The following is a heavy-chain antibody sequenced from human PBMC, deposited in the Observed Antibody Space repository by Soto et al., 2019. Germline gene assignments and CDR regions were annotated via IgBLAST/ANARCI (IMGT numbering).Heavy chain of an antibody. V-gene: IGHV3-33*01. CDR1: GFTFSSYG. D-gene: IGHD6-13*01. J-gene: IGHJ5*02. CDR2: IWYDGSNK. Sequence: PGGSLRLSCAASGFTFSSYGMHWVRQAPGKGLEWVAVIWYDGSNKYYADSVKGRFTISRDNSKNTLYLQMNSLRAEDTAVYYCARDRFPRSSLLWFDPWGQGNLVTV. CDR3: ARDRFPRSSLLWFDP.